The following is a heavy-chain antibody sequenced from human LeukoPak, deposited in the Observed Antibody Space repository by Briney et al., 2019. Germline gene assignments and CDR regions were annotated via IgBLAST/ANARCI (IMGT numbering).Heavy chain of an antibody. CDR1: GFTFDDYG. V-gene: IGHV3-20*04. D-gene: IGHD3-22*01. CDR3: AREGATYYYDSSGYYYNWFDP. Sequence: PGGSLRLSCAAFGFTFDDYGMSWVRQAPGKGLEWVSGINWNGGSTGYADSVKGRFTISRDNAKNYLYLQMNSLRAEDTALYYCAREGATYYYDSSGYYYNWFDPWGQGTLVTVSS. CDR2: INWNGGST. J-gene: IGHJ5*02.